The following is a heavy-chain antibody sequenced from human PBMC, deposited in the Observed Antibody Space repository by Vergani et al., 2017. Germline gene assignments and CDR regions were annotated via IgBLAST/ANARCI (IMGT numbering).Heavy chain of an antibody. D-gene: IGHD6-13*01. J-gene: IGHJ6*03. Sequence: QVQLQQWGAGLFKPSETLSLTCAVYGGSFSGYYWSWIRQPPGKGLEWIGEIKHSGSTNYNPSLKSRVTISVDTSKNQFYLKLSSVTAADTAVYYYARVKRLGSSWYSVLCHYYMDVWGKGTTVTVSS. CDR3: ARVKRLGSSWYSVLCHYYMDV. V-gene: IGHV4-34*01. CDR2: IKHSGST. CDR1: GGSFSGYY.